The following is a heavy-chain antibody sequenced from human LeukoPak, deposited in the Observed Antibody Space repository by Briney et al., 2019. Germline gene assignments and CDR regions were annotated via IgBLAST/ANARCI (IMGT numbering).Heavy chain of an antibody. V-gene: IGHV4-34*01. D-gene: IGHD5-12*01. J-gene: IGHJ3*02. CDR3: ARGRYDYFGIRGADSFDI. Sequence: KSSETLSLTCAVYGGSFSGYFWSWIRQPPGKGLEWIEEINHSGSTNYNPSLKSRVTISVDTSKNHFSLRLSSVTAADTAVYYCARGRYDYFGIRGADSFDIWGQGTMVTVSS. CDR1: GGSFSGYF. CDR2: INHSGST.